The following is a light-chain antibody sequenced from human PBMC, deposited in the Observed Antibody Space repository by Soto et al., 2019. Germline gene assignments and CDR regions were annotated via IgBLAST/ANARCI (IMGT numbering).Light chain of an antibody. CDR2: KAS. V-gene: IGKV1-5*03. CDR1: QSISSW. CDR3: QQYKSYSRT. Sequence: DIQMTQSPSTLSASVGDRVTITCRASQSISSWLAWYQQKPGKAPKLLIYKASRVESGVPSRFSGSGSGTDFALTISSLQPDDFATYYCQQYKSYSRTFGQGTKVEIK. J-gene: IGKJ1*01.